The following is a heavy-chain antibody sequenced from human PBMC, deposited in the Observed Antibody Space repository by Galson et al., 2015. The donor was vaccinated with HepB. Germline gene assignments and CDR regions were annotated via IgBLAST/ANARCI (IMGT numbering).Heavy chain of an antibody. Sequence: SLRLSCAASGFTFSSYGMHWVRQAPGKGLEWVAVIWYDGSNKYYADSVKGRFTISRDNSKNTLYLQMNSLRAEDTAEYYCARAAVAEKNGMDVWGQGTTVTVSS. D-gene: IGHD6-19*01. V-gene: IGHV3-33*01. CDR3: ARAAVAEKNGMDV. CDR2: IWYDGSNK. J-gene: IGHJ6*02. CDR1: GFTFSSYG.